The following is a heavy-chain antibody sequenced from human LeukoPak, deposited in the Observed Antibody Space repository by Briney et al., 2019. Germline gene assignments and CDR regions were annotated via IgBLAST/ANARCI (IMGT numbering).Heavy chain of an antibody. J-gene: IGHJ2*01. CDR3: ARDRETYYYDSSGYRSKYWYFDL. CDR2: IYTSGST. Sequence: SETLSLTCTVSGGSISSYYWSWIRQPAGKGLEWIGRIYTSGSTNYNPSLKSRVTMSVDTSKNQFFLKLSSVTAADTAVYYCARDRETYYYDSSGYRSKYWYFDLWGRGTLVTVSS. CDR1: GGSISSYY. V-gene: IGHV4-4*07. D-gene: IGHD3-22*01.